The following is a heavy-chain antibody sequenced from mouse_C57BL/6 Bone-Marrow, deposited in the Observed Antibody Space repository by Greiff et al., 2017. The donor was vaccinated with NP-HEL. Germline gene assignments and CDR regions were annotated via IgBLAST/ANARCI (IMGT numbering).Heavy chain of an antibody. D-gene: IGHD2-13*01. V-gene: IGHV2-5*01. Sequence: VMLVESGPGLVQPSQSLSITCTVSGFSLTSYGVHWVRQSPGKGLEWLGVIWRGGSTDYNAAFMSRLSITKDNSKSQVFFKMNSLQADDTAIYYCAENYGDFYYAMDYWGQGTSVTVSS. CDR3: AENYGDFYYAMDY. J-gene: IGHJ4*01. CDR2: IWRGGST. CDR1: GFSLTSYG.